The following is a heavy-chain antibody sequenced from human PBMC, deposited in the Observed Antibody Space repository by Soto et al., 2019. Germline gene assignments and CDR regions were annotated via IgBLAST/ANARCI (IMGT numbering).Heavy chain of an antibody. V-gene: IGHV3-23*01. Sequence: EVQLLESGGGLVQPGGSLRLSCAASGFTFSSYAMSWVRQAPGKGLEWVSAISGSGGSTYYADSVKGRFTISRDNSKNTLYLQMNSLRAEDTAVYYCAKDLGANCSGGSCTLFDIWGQGTMVTVSS. J-gene: IGHJ3*02. D-gene: IGHD2-15*01. CDR2: ISGSGGST. CDR1: GFTFSSYA. CDR3: AKDLGANCSGGSCTLFDI.